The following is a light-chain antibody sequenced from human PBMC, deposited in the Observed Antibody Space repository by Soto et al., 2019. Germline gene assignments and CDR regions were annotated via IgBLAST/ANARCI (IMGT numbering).Light chain of an antibody. V-gene: IGKV3-15*01. CDR2: GAS. J-gene: IGKJ1*01. CDR3: QQYDSWPRT. CDR1: QSVSTH. Sequence: IVMTQSPATLSVSPGERASLSCRASQSVSTHLAWYQHKPGQAPRLLMYGASTRDTGVPARFSGSGSGTEFTLTISSLQSEDFAVYYCQQYDSWPRTFGQGTKVEIK.